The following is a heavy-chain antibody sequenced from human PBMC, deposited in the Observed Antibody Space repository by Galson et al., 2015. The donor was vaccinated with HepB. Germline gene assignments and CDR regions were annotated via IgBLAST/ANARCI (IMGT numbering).Heavy chain of an antibody. D-gene: IGHD3-22*01. Sequence: SLRLSCAASGFTFDDYAMHWVRQAPGKGLEWVSGVSWNSGSIGYADSVKGRFTISRDNAKNSLYLQMNSLRAEDTALYYCAKRGDSSGYYYFDYWGQGTLVTVSS. CDR1: GFTFDDYA. J-gene: IGHJ4*02. V-gene: IGHV3-9*01. CDR2: VSWNSGSI. CDR3: AKRGDSSGYYYFDY.